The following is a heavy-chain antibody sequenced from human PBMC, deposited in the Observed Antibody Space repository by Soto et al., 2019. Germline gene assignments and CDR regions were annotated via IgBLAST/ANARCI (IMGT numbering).Heavy chain of an antibody. V-gene: IGHV5-10-1*04. CDR2: IDPSDSYT. D-gene: IGHD6-13*01. CDR1: GYSFTTYW. Sequence: PGESLKISCKGSGYSFTTYWINWVRQMPGKGLEWMGRIDPSDSYTNYSPSFQGQVSISADKSINTAYLQWSSLKASDTAIYYCTRHRTIAAGGIYYFYGMDVWGQGTTVTVSS. J-gene: IGHJ6*02. CDR3: TRHRTIAAGGIYYFYGMDV.